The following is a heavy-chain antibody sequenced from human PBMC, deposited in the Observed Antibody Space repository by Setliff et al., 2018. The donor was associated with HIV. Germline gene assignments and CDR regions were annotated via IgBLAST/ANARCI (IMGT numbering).Heavy chain of an antibody. CDR3: AREKKDFWLTGGYYGSGRPDY. Sequence: ASVKVSCKASGYTFTSYGISWVRQAPGQGLEWMGWISAYNGNTNYAQKLQGGVTMTTDTSTSTAYMELRSLRSDDTAVYYCAREKKDFWLTGGYYGSGRPDYWGQGTLVTVSS. CDR1: GYTFTSYG. J-gene: IGHJ4*02. D-gene: IGHD3-10*01. V-gene: IGHV1-18*01. CDR2: ISAYNGNT.